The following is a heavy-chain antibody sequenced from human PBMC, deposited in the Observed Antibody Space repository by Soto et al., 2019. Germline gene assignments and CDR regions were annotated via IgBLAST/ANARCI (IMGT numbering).Heavy chain of an antibody. D-gene: IGHD3-16*01. CDR3: AKDAVPYTGKWDWFDS. V-gene: IGHV3-23*01. Sequence: DVQLLESGGGLVQPGGSLTLSCAASRFTFSDFAMSWVRQAPGKGLEWVSSIGGGGSDTYYADSVKGRFTISRDNPKNTVYLQMDSLRDEDTAVYYCAKDAVPYTGKWDWFDSWGQGTLVIVSS. J-gene: IGHJ5*01. CDR2: IGGGGSDT. CDR1: RFTFSDFA.